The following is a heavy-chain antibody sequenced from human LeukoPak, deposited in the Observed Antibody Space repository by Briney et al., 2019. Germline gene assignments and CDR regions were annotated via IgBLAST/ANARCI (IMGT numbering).Heavy chain of an antibody. D-gene: IGHD5-18*01. CDR2: INHSGST. CDR3: ARGRYSYGY. V-gene: IGHV4-34*01. Sequence: PSETLSLTCAVYGGSFSGYYWSWFRQPPGKGLEWIGEINHSGSTNYNPSLKSRVTISVDTSKNQFSLKLSSVTAADTAVYYCARGRYSYGYWGQGTLVTVSS. CDR1: GGSFSGYY. J-gene: IGHJ4*02.